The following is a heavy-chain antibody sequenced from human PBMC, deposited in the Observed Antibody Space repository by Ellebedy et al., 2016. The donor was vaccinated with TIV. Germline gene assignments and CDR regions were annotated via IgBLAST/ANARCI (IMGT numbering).Heavy chain of an antibody. CDR3: ARATVTANWGPLFDY. D-gene: IGHD7-27*01. CDR1: AASMISDDHY. Sequence: MPSETLSLTCTVSAASMISDDHYWSWVRQRAGEGLEWIGRIFTSISTKFNLSLKSRVTMSVDTSKNQYSLKLSYVTAADTAVDYCARATVTANWGPLFDYWGQGTLVTVSS. V-gene: IGHV4-61*02. J-gene: IGHJ4*02. CDR2: IFTSIST.